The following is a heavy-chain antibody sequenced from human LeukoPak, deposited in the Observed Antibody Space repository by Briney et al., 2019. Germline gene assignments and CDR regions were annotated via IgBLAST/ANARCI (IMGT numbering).Heavy chain of an antibody. V-gene: IGHV3-15*01. J-gene: IGHJ4*02. CDR3: TTDVQNDDGDYVTIDY. CDR1: GFTFSNAW. CDR2: IKSKRDGGTT. Sequence: PGGSLRLSCAVSGFTFSNAWMTWFRQAPGKGLEWGGRIKSKRDGGTTDYAAPGKGRFTISRDNSENTLYLQMNSLKTEDTAVYYCTTDVQNDDGDYVTIDYWGQGTLVTVSS. D-gene: IGHD4-17*01.